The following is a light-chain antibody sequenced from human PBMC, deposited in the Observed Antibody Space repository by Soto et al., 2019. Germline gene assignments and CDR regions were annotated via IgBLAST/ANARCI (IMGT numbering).Light chain of an antibody. J-gene: IGLJ2*01. CDR1: SSNIGAGYD. CDR3: QSYDSSLSGVV. CDR2: GNS. Sequence: QSVLTQPPSVSGAPGQRVTISCTGSSSNIGAGYDVHWYQQLPGTAPKLLIYGNSNRPSGVPDRFSGSKSGTSASLAITGLEAEAEADDDCQSYDSSLSGVVFGGGTKLTVL. V-gene: IGLV1-40*01.